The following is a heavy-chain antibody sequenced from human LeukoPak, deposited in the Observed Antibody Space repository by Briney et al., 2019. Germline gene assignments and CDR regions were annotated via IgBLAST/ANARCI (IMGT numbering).Heavy chain of an antibody. Sequence: QPGGSLRLSCAASGFTFSSYAMSWVRQAPGKGLEWVSAISGSGGSTYYADSVKGRFTISRDNSKNTLYLQMNSLRAEDTAVYYCAESKHIVVVTAIRAPLDYWGQGTLVTVSS. CDR1: GFTFSSYA. CDR2: ISGSGGST. V-gene: IGHV3-23*01. D-gene: IGHD2-21*02. CDR3: AESKHIVVVTAIRAPLDY. J-gene: IGHJ4*02.